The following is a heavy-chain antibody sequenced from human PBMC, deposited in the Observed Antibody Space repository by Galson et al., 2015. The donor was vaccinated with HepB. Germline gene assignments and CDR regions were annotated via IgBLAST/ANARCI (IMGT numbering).Heavy chain of an antibody. D-gene: IGHD6-13*01. CDR1: GYSFTSYW. CDR2: IYPGDSDT. V-gene: IGHV5-51*03. CDR3: ASLRVDSSTARPRDNWFDP. J-gene: IGHJ5*02. Sequence: QSGAEVKKPGESLKISCTGSGYSFTSYWIGWVRQMPGKGLEWMGIIYPGDSDTRYSPSFQGQVTISADKSISTAYLQWSSLKASDTAMYYCASLRVDSSTARPRDNWFDPWGQGTLVTVSS.